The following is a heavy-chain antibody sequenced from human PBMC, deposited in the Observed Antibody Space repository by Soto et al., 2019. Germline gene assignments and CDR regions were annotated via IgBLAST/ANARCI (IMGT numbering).Heavy chain of an antibody. Sequence: SETLSLTCTVSGGSIDSNNYYWAWVRQPPGRGLEWIASISHSGTTYYNPSLQSRVTISVDTSKKQFSLKLSSVTAADTAVYYCAISQGLYDGSGYYLGWFDPWGQGTLVTVSS. J-gene: IGHJ5*02. D-gene: IGHD3-22*01. CDR3: AISQGLYDGSGYYLGWFDP. CDR2: ISHSGTT. CDR1: GGSIDSNNYY. V-gene: IGHV4-39*07.